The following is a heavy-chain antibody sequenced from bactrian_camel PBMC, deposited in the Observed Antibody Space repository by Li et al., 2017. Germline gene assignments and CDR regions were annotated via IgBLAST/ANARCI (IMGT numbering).Heavy chain of an antibody. J-gene: IGHJ4*01. Sequence: VQLVESGGGSVEAGGSLGLSCAASTYMYSSACMGWIRQAPGKEREGVAAITTDGSTTYYADSVKGRFTISQDKAKNTVYLQMDSLKPEDTAMYHCAALRKVYTGPRYYPRRVEVAEFTFWGQGTQVTVS. CDR1: TYMYSSAC. CDR3: AALRKVYTGPRYYPRRVEVAEFTF. CDR2: ITTDGSTT. V-gene: IGHV3S40*01. D-gene: IGHD2*01.